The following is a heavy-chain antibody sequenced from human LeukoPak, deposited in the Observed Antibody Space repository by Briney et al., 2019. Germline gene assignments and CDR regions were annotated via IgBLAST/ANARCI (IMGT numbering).Heavy chain of an antibody. CDR1: GGAIRSGKYY. J-gene: IGHJ3*02. D-gene: IGHD3-16*01. CDR2: IYYSGST. V-gene: IGHV4-30-4*01. CDR3: ARDGGAGYYDVSGYLDDAFEI. Sequence: SETLSLTCTVSGGAIRSGKYYWSWIRQPPGKGLEWIGYIYYSGSTYYNPSLKSRVTISVDTSKNQFSLKLSSVTAADTAVYYYARDGGAGYYDVSGYLDDAFEIWGQGTLVTVSS.